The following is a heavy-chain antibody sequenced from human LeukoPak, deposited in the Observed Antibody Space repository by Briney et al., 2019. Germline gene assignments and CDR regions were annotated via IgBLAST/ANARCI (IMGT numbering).Heavy chain of an antibody. J-gene: IGHJ4*02. CDR1: GFTFSSYW. CDR3: ARPSPPGDGYNPCDY. D-gene: IGHD5-24*01. CDR2: INTDGSST. Sequence: GGSLRLSCAASGFTFSSYWLHWVRQAPGKGLVWVSRINTDGSSTDYADSVKGRFTISRDNAKNTVYLQMNSLKTEDTAMYYCARPSPPGDGYNPCDYWGPGALVVVSS. V-gene: IGHV3-74*01.